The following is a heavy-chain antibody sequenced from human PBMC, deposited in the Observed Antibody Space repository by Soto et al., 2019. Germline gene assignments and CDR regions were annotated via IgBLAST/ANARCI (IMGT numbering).Heavy chain of an antibody. CDR1: GGSISRGGYY. V-gene: IGHV4-31*03. CDR2: IYYSGST. CDR3: ASDAVYFSGSSCYERYYYGMDV. Sequence: SETLSLTCTVSGGSISRGGYYWSWIRQHPGKGLEWTGYIYYSGSTYYNPSLKSRVTISVDTSKNQFSLKLSSVTAADTAVYYCASDAVYFSGSSCYERYYYGMDVWGQGTTVTVSS. J-gene: IGHJ6*02. D-gene: IGHD2-15*01.